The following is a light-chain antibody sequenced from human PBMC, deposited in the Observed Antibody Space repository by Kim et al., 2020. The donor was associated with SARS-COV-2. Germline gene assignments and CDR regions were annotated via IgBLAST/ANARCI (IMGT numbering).Light chain of an antibody. J-gene: IGKJ4*01. CDR1: QSISSW. CDR2: DAS. Sequence: GDRATIACRASQSISSWFACYQQKAGDPPKLLYYDASSLEGGVPSMFSSSGSATVFTLTSSSLQPDDYASYCCQQYYSPLTFGGGTKVDIK. CDR3: QQYYSPLT. V-gene: IGKV1-5*01.